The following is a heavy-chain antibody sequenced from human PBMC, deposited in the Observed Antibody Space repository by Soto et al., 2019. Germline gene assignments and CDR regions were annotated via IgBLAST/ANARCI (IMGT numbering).Heavy chain of an antibody. D-gene: IGHD2-15*01. Sequence: QLQLQESGSGLVKPSQTLSLTCAVSGGSISSGGYSRSWIRQPPGKGLEWIGYIYHSGSTYYDQSRMRRVTLSVDRSKNQFALKLSSVTAADTAVYYCARGQVVAAQHWGQGTLVTVSS. V-gene: IGHV4-30-2*01. J-gene: IGHJ4*02. CDR3: ARGQVVAAQH. CDR1: GGSISSGGYS. CDR2: IYHSGST.